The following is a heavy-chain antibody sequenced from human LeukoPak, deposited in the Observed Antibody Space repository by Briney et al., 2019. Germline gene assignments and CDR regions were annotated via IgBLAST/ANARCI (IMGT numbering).Heavy chain of an antibody. CDR2: ISGSGANT. J-gene: IGHJ4*02. D-gene: IGHD1-26*01. CDR3: AKDGWSGSYFGYFDY. Sequence: GALRLSCAASGFTFSTYAMSWVRQAPGKGLEWVSTISGSGANTYYADSVKGRFTISRDNSKNTLYLQMNSLRAEDTAVYYCAKDGWSGSYFGYFDYWGQGTLVTASS. V-gene: IGHV3-23*01. CDR1: GFTFSTYA.